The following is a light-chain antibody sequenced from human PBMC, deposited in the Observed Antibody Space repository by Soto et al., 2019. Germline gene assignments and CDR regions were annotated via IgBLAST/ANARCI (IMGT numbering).Light chain of an antibody. CDR1: QSVSNY. Sequence: IVLTQSPAIMSLSPGESASLSCRASQSVSNYLVWYQQKPGQAPRLLIYDASNRATGIPARFSGSGSGTDFTLTISSLEPEDFAVYYCQQRSNWPPLTFGGGTKVDIK. V-gene: IGKV3-11*01. J-gene: IGKJ4*01. CDR2: DAS. CDR3: QQRSNWPPLT.